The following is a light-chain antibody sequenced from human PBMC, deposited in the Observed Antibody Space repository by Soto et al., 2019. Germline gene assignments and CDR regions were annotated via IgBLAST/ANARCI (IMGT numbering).Light chain of an antibody. V-gene: IGLV1-40*01. CDR1: SSNIGAGYD. Sequence: QSVLTQPPSVSGAPGQRVTISCTGSSSNIGAGYDVHWYQQLPGTAPKLLIYGNSNRPSGVPDRFSGSKSGTSASLAITGLQAEDAAAYHCQSYDSSLSGYVFGTGTKLTVL. CDR3: QSYDSSLSGYV. J-gene: IGLJ1*01. CDR2: GNS.